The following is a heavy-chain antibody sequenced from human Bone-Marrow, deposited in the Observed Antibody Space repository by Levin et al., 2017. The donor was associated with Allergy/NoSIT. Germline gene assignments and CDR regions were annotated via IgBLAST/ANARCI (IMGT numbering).Heavy chain of an antibody. CDR1: GLTVNNNY. V-gene: IGHV3-53*01. D-gene: IGHD3-10*01. Sequence: PGGSLRLSCAASGLTVNNNYMSWVRQAPGKGLEWVSVTYSGGRTYYADSVKGRFTISRDNSKNTLYIQMNSLRAEDTAVYYCARTSGSDYAYGMDVWGQGTTVIVSS. CDR3: ARTSGSDYAYGMDV. J-gene: IGHJ6*02. CDR2: TYSGGRT.